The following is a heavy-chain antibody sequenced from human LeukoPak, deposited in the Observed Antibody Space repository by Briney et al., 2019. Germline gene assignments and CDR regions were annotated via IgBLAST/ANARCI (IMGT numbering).Heavy chain of an antibody. V-gene: IGHV1-18*01. CDR2: ISAYNGNT. Sequence: ASVKVSCKASGYTFTSYGISWVRQAPGQGIEWMGWISAYNGNTNYAQKLQGRVTMTTDTSTSTAYMELRSLRSDDTAVYYCARRGIAAAGTRDEENFDYWGQGTLVTVSS. J-gene: IGHJ4*02. D-gene: IGHD6-13*01. CDR3: ARRGIAAAGTRDEENFDY. CDR1: GYTFTSYG.